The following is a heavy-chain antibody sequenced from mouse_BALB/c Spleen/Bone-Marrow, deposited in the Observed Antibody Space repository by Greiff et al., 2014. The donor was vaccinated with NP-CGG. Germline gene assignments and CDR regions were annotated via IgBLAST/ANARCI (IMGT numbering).Heavy chain of an antibody. D-gene: IGHD2-4*01. CDR1: GFTFSSYY. J-gene: IGHJ3*01. CDR3: ARREYDYDVFAY. CDR2: INSNGGST. Sequence: EVMLVESGGGLVKLGGSLKLPCAASGFTFSSYYMSWVRQTPEKRLELVAAINSNGGSTYYPDTVKGRFTISRDNAKNTLYLQMSSLKSEDTALYYCARREYDYDVFAYWGQGTLVTVSA. V-gene: IGHV5-6-2*01.